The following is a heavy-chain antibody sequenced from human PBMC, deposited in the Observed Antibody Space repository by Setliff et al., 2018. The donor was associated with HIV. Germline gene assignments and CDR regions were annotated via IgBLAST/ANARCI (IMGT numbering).Heavy chain of an antibody. CDR1: GDSVSSRSYY. CDR3: AQLGMVDDFDY. V-gene: IGHV4-61*03. D-gene: IGHD1-1*01. Sequence: SLTCTVSGDSVSSRSYYWSWIRQPPGKGLEWIGYIYYSGSTNYNPSLKSRVTISVDTSKNHFSLKLRSVTAADTAVYYCAQLGMVDDFDYWGQGTLVTV. J-gene: IGHJ4*02. CDR2: IYYSGST.